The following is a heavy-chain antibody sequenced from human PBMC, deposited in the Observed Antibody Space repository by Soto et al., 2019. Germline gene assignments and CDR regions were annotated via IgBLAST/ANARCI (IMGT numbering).Heavy chain of an antibody. CDR3: ARSQGGGYGAARFEY. CDR1: GFSFSTYG. CDR2: ILYDGSNK. J-gene: IGHJ4*02. D-gene: IGHD2-15*01. Sequence: QVQLVESGGGVVQPGRSLRLSCGASGFSFSTYGMHWVRQAPGKGLEWVAVILYDGSNKYYADSVKGRLTISGANSKNTLSLQMNSLRAEDTAVYYWARSQGGGYGAARFEYWGQGTLVTVSS. V-gene: IGHV3-33*05.